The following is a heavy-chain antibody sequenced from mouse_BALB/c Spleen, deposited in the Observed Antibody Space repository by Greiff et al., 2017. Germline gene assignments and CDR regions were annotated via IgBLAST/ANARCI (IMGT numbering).Heavy chain of an antibody. D-gene: IGHD1-2*01. CDR2: IWAGGST. Sequence: VKLQESGPGLVAPSQSLSITCTVSGFSLTSYGVHWVRQPPGKGLEWLGVIWAGGSTNYNSALMSRLSISKDNSKSQVFLKMNSLQTDDTAMYYCAREGIHYYGTGYFDYWGQGTTLTVSS. V-gene: IGHV2-9*02. CDR3: AREGIHYYGTGYFDY. CDR1: GFSLTSYG. J-gene: IGHJ2*01.